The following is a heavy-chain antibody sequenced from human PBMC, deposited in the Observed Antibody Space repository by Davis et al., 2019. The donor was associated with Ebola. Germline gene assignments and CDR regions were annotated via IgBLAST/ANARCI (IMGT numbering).Heavy chain of an antibody. Sequence: MPSETLSLTCTVSAGSISSYYWSWIRQPPGKGLEWIGYIYYSGSTNYNPSLKSRVTISVDTSKNQFSLKLSSVTAADTAVYYCAREATVTYWYFDLWGRGTLVTVSS. CDR1: AGSISSYY. J-gene: IGHJ2*01. CDR3: AREATVTYWYFDL. V-gene: IGHV4-59*01. CDR2: IYYSGST. D-gene: IGHD4-11*01.